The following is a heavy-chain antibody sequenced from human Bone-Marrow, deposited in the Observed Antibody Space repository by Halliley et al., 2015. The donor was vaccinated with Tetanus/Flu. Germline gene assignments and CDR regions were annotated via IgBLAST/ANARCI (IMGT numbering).Heavy chain of an antibody. D-gene: IGHD3-16*02. CDR3: ARGDYVWGSFRPGRYLDF. J-gene: IGHJ4*02. CDR2: ISSGGSTI. CDR1: GFTFRSYD. Sequence: SLRLSCAASGFTFRSYDFNWVRQAPGKGLEWISHISSGGSTIYYADSVKGRFTLSRDNAKSSLYLQMNSLRADDTAIYYCARGDYVWGSFRPGRYLDFWGQGTLVTVSS. V-gene: IGHV3-48*03.